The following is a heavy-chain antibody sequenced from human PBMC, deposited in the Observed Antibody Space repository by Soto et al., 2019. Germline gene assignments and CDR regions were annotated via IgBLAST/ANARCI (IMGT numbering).Heavy chain of an antibody. Sequence: LSLTCTVSGGSISSGGYYWSWIRQHPGKGLEWIGYIYYSGSTYYNPSLKSRVTISVDTSKNQFSLKLSSVTAADTAVYYCASAWDYYDSSGYYPIDAFDIWGQGTMVTVSS. CDR2: IYYSGST. CDR1: GGSISSGGYY. J-gene: IGHJ3*02. CDR3: ASAWDYYDSSGYYPIDAFDI. V-gene: IGHV4-31*03. D-gene: IGHD3-22*01.